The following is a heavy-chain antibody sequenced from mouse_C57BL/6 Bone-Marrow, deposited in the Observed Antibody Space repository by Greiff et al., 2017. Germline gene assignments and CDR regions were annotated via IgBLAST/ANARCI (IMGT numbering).Heavy chain of an antibody. CDR2: IDPSDSYT. J-gene: IGHJ2*01. CDR3: SRANYYNNLDY. D-gene: IGHD2-5*01. CDR1: GYTFTSYW. Sequence: VQLQQPGAELVRPGTSVKLSCKASGYTFTSYWMHWVKQRPGQGLEWIGVIDPSDSYTNYNQKFKGKATFTVDTSSTTAYMQLSSLTSEYSAVYYYSRANYYNNLDYCCQGTTLTLSS. V-gene: IGHV1-59*01.